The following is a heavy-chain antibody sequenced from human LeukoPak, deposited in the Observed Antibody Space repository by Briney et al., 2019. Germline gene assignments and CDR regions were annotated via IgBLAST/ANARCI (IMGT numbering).Heavy chain of an antibody. CDR1: GFALSSHW. V-gene: IGHV3-7*03. CDR3: ARNNGMDV. CDR2: VNRDGSET. J-gene: IGHJ6*02. Sequence: GGSLRLSCAASGFALSSHWMTWVRQVPGRGPEWVANVNRDGSETYYLDSVKGRFTISKDNAKNSLYLQMNSLRAEDTALYHCARNNGMDVWGQGATVIVSS.